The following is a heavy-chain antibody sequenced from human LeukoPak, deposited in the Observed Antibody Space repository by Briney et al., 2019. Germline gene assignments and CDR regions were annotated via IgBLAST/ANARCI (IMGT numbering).Heavy chain of an antibody. Sequence: SETLSLTCAVYGGSFSGYYWSWIRQPPGEGLEWIGEINHSGSTNYNPSLKSRVTISVDTSKNQFSLKLSSVTAADTAVYYCARGPWRGYYDSSGRRSGAFDYWGQGTLVTVSS. J-gene: IGHJ4*02. CDR2: INHSGST. CDR3: ARGPWRGYYDSSGRRSGAFDY. V-gene: IGHV4-34*01. CDR1: GGSFSGYY. D-gene: IGHD3-22*01.